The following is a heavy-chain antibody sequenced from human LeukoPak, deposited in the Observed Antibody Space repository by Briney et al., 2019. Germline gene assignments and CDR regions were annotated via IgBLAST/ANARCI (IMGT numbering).Heavy chain of an antibody. D-gene: IGHD3-22*01. CDR3: ASRPDYYDSSGYYSGPLYYFDY. CDR1: GFTFSSYS. CDR2: ISSSSSYI. J-gene: IGHJ4*02. Sequence: PGGSLRLSWAASGFTFSSYSMNWVRQAPGKGLEWVSSISSSSSYIYYADSVKGRFTISRDNAKNSLYLQMNSLRAEDTAVYYCASRPDYYDSSGYYSGPLYYFDYWGQGTLVTVSS. V-gene: IGHV3-21*01.